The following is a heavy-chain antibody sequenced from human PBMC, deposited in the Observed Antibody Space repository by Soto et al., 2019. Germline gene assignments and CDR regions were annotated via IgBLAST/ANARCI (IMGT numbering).Heavy chain of an antibody. CDR2: TYFRSKWYN. D-gene: IGHD2-2*02. CDR3: SRGYTWAFDY. V-gene: IGHV6-1*01. J-gene: IGHJ4*02. CDR1: GDSVSSNSVA. Sequence: PSQTLSLTCAISGDSVSSNSVAWHWIRQSPSRGLEWLGRTYFRSKWYNHYAVSVKSRITINPDTSKNQFSLQLNSVTPEDTAVYYCSRGYTWAFDYWGQGTLVTSPQ.